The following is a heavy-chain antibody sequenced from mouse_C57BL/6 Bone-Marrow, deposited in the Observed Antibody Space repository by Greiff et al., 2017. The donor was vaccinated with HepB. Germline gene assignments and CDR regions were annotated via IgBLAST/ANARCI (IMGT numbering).Heavy chain of an antibody. CDR1: GYTFTSYG. V-gene: IGHV1-81*01. CDR3: AGWLITTGGYFDV. J-gene: IGHJ1*03. D-gene: IGHD1-1*01. CDR2: IYPRSGNT. Sequence: QVQLQQSGAELARPGASVKLSCKASGYTFTSYGISWVKQRTGQGLEWIGEIYPRSGNTYYNEKFKGKATLTADKSSSTAYMELRSLTSEDSAVYFCAGWLITTGGYFDVWGTGTTVTVSS.